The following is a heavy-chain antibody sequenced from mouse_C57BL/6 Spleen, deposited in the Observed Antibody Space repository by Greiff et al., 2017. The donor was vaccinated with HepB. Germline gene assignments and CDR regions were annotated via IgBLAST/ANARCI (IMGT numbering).Heavy chain of an antibody. CDR1: GFSLTSYG. CDR3: ARHDYGYGNYYAMDY. V-gene: IGHV2-6-1*01. Sequence: QVQLQQSGPGLVAPSQSLSITCTVSGFSLTSYGVHWVRQPPGKGLEWLVVIWSDGSTTYNSALKSRLSISKDNSKSQVFLKMNSLQTDDTAMYYCARHDYGYGNYYAMDYWGQGTSVTVSS. J-gene: IGHJ4*01. D-gene: IGHD2-2*01. CDR2: IWSDGST.